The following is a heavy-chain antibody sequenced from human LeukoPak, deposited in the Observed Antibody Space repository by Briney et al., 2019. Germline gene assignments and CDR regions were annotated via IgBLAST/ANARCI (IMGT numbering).Heavy chain of an antibody. CDR1: GGSISSGDYY. J-gene: IGHJ5*02. V-gene: IGHV4-30-4*08. CDR2: IYYSGST. Sequence: PSETLSLTCTVSGGSISSGDYYWSWIRQPPGKGLELIGYIYYSGSTYYNPSLKSRVTISVDTSKNQFSLKLSSVTAADTAVYYCAREGGDSSGYYSGRNWFDPWGQGTLVTVSS. CDR3: AREGGDSSGYYSGRNWFDP. D-gene: IGHD3-22*01.